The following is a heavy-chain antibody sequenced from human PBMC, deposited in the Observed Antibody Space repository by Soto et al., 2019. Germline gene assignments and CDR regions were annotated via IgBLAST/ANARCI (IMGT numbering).Heavy chain of an antibody. D-gene: IGHD6-19*01. J-gene: IGHJ4*02. V-gene: IGHV4-30-4*01. CDR2: IYYSGST. Sequence: SETLSLTCNVSGGSISSGDYYWSWIRQPPGKGLEWIGYIYYSGSTYYNPSLKSRVTISVDTSKNQFSLKLSSVTAADTAVYYCARVQYSSGWYLGTYYFDYWGQGTLVTVSS. CDR3: ARVQYSSGWYLGTYYFDY. CDR1: GGSISSGDYY.